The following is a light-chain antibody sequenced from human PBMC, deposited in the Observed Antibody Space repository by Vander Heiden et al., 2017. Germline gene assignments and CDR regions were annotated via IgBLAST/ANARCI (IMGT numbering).Light chain of an antibody. V-gene: IGLV1-51*02. CDR1: NSNIGSNY. CDR3: GTWDGRSSVGRV. Sequence: QSVLTQPPSVSAAPGQKVTISCSGSNSNIGSNYVSWYHQFPRTAPKLLIYEYDKRPSGIPDRFSGSKSGTTATLGITGLQTGDEADYYCGTWDGRSSVGRVFGGGTTLTVL. J-gene: IGLJ3*02. CDR2: EYD.